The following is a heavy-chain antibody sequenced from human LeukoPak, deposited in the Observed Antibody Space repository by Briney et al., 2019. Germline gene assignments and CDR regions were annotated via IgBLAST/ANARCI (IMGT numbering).Heavy chain of an antibody. Sequence: GGSLRLSCAASGFTLSSYAMSWVRQAPGKGREWVSAISGSGGSTYYADSVKGRFTISRDNSKNTLYLQMNSLRAEDTAVYYCAKVSRSSVAGTVDYWGQGTLVTVSS. CDR1: GFTLSSYA. CDR2: ISGSGGST. V-gene: IGHV3-23*01. D-gene: IGHD6-19*01. CDR3: AKVSRSSVAGTVDY. J-gene: IGHJ4*02.